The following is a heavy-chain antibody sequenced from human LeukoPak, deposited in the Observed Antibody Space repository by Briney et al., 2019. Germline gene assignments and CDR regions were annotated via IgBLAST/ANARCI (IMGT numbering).Heavy chain of an antibody. CDR3: ARGGPATGTLGYYGLDV. V-gene: IGHV6-1*01. CDR2: THSRSKWYN. CDR1: GDSVSSNSAT. J-gene: IGHJ6*02. D-gene: IGHD6-13*01. Sequence: SQTLSLTCAISGDSVSSNSATWNWIRQSPSRGLEWLGRTHSRSKWYNDYAVSVKGRISINPDTSKNQFSLQLKSVTPEDTAVYYCARGGPATGTLGYYGLDVWGQGTTITVSS.